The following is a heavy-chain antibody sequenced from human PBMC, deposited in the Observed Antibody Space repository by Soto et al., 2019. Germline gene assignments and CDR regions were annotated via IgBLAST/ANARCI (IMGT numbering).Heavy chain of an antibody. Sequence: RGSLRLSCSASGFIFSNYAMSWSRQAPGKGLEWVSTISGSGVRTYYADSVKGRFTISRDNSRKTLYLQMTSLRAEDAAVYYCAKFSATSVYDISSAPDYWGQGTLVTVSS. J-gene: IGHJ4*02. CDR1: GFIFSNYA. CDR2: ISGSGVRT. CDR3: AKFSATSVYDISSAPDY. V-gene: IGHV3-23*01. D-gene: IGHD6-6*01.